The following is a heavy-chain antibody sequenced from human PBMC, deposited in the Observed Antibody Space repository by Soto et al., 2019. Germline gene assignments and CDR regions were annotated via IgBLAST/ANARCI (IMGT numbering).Heavy chain of an antibody. CDR3: ARSWVQLVYFDY. Sequence: QVPLQESGPGLVKPSQTLSLTCTVSGGSISSGGYYWSWIRQHPGKGLEWIGYIYYSGSTYYNPSLKSRVTISVDTSKNQFSLKLSSVTAADTAVYYCARSWVQLVYFDYWGQGTLVTVSS. V-gene: IGHV4-31*03. CDR2: IYYSGST. D-gene: IGHD6-13*01. CDR1: GGSISSGGYY. J-gene: IGHJ4*02.